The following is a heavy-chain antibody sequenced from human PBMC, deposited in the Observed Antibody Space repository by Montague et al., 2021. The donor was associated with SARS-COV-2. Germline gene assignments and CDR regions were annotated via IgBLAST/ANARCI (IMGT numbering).Heavy chain of an antibody. Sequence: SETLSLTCTVSGGSVSSGSYYWSWIRQPPGKGLEWIGYIYYSGSTNYNPPLKSRVTISVDTSKNQFSLKLSSVTAADTAVYYCARDGVLRYFDWLGDRYGMDVWGQGTTVTVSS. V-gene: IGHV4-61*01. CDR2: IYYSGST. CDR1: GGSVSSGSYY. J-gene: IGHJ6*02. CDR3: ARDGVLRYFDWLGDRYGMDV. D-gene: IGHD3-9*01.